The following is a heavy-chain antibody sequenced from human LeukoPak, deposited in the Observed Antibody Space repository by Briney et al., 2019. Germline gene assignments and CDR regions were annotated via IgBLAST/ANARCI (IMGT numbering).Heavy chain of an antibody. V-gene: IGHV4-59*01. Sequence: PSETLSLTCTVSGVSISSYYWSWIRQPPGKGLEWIGYIYYSGSTNYNPSLKSRVTISVDTPKNQFSLKLSSVTAADTAVYYCGGYSSSWNQIDYWGQGTLVTVSS. D-gene: IGHD6-13*01. CDR1: GVSISSYY. CDR3: GGYSSSWNQIDY. CDR2: IYYSGST. J-gene: IGHJ4*02.